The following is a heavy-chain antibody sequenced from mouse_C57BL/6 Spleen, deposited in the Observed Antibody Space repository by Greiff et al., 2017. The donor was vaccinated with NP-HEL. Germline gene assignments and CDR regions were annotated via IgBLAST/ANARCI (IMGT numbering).Heavy chain of an antibody. CDR3: ASLYYYGSSLYWYFDV. CDR1: GYSFTDYN. CDR2: INPNYGTT. Sequence: VHVKQSGPELVKPGASVKISCKASGYSFTDYNMNWVKQSNGKSLEWIGVINPNYGTTSYNQKFKGKATLTVDQSSSTAYMQLNSLTSEDSAVYYCASLYYYGSSLYWYFDVWGTGTTVTVSS. D-gene: IGHD1-1*01. J-gene: IGHJ1*03. V-gene: IGHV1-39*01.